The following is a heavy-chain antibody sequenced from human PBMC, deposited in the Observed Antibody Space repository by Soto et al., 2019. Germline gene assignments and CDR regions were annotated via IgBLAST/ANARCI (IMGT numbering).Heavy chain of an antibody. CDR3: ARAGLGIEVAGLFHNYGMDV. CDR2: IYYSGTT. J-gene: IGHJ6*02. Sequence: SETLSLTCTVSGGSINSGGYYWNWIRQHPGKGLEWIGFIYYSGTTYYNPSLKSRVTMSLDTSKSQFSLKLSSVAAADTAVYYCARAGLGIEVAGLFHNYGMDVWGQGTTVTVSS. CDR1: GGSINSGGYY. V-gene: IGHV4-31*03. D-gene: IGHD6-19*01.